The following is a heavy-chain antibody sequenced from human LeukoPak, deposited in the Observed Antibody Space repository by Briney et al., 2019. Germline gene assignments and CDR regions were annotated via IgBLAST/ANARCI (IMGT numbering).Heavy chain of an antibody. CDR3: ARGPGIYFDI. CDR1: GGSISGYY. D-gene: IGHD1-14*01. J-gene: IGHJ3*02. CDR2: IYSSGTT. Sequence: SETLSLTCTVSGGSISGYYWSWIRQPPGKGLEWIGYIYSSGTTNYNPSLKSQITISLDTSKNQFSLKLSSVTAADTAVYYCARGPGIYFDIWGQGTMVTVSS. V-gene: IGHV4-59*01.